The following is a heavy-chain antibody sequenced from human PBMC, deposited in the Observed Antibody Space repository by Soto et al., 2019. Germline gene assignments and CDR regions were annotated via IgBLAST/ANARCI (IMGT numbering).Heavy chain of an antibody. CDR2: INHSGST. V-gene: IGHV4-34*01. CDR3: AREGVGDFWSGYYRYYYMDV. D-gene: IGHD3-3*01. Sequence: SETLSLTCAVYGGSFSGYYWSWIRQPPGKGLEWVGEINHSGSTNYNPSLKSRVTISVDTSKNQFSLKLSSVTAADTAVYYCAREGVGDFWSGYYRYYYMDVWAKGTTVTVSS. J-gene: IGHJ6*03. CDR1: GGSFSGYY.